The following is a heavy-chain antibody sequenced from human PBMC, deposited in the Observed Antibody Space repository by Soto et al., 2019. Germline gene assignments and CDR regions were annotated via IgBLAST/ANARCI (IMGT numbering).Heavy chain of an antibody. CDR3: AREGVHNYNEYYFDY. CDR2: ISGIRDDI. D-gene: IGHD3-22*01. J-gene: IGHJ4*02. Sequence: GSLRLSCAASGFTFSYYTVHWVRRAPGKGLEWVSSISGIRDDIRYAGSVKGRFTISRDNAKTSLYLQMNSLTTEDTAVYYCAREGVHNYNEYYFDYWGQGTLVTVSS. CDR1: GFTFSYYT. V-gene: IGHV3-21*06.